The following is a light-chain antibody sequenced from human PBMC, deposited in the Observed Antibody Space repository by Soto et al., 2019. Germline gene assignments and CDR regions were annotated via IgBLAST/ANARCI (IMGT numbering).Light chain of an antibody. CDR1: SSNIGAGYD. J-gene: IGLJ1*01. CDR3: QSYDSCLSGSYV. CDR2: GNS. Sequence: QSVLTQPPSVSGAPGQRVTISCTGSSSNIGAGYDVHWYQQLPGTAPKLLIYGNSNRPSGVPDRFSGSNSGTSASLAITGLQAEDESDYYCQSYDSCLSGSYVFGTGTKLTVL. V-gene: IGLV1-40*01.